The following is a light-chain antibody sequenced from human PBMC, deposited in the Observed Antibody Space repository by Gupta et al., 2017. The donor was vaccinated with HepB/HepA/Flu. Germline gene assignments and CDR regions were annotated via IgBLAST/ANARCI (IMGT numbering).Light chain of an antibody. CDR1: QGISSW. J-gene: IGKJ4*01. V-gene: IGKV1D-16*01. Sequence: DTQMTQTPSSLSAFVGDRVTITCRASQGISSWLAWYQQKPGKSPKSLIYTASSLQSGVPARFSGSVSGTDFTLTISSLQPEDFAAYYCHQYNSYPLTFGGGTKVEIK. CDR3: HQYNSYPLT. CDR2: TAS.